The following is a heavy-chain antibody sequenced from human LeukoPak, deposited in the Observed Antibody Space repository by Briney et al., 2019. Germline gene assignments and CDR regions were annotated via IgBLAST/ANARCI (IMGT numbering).Heavy chain of an antibody. CDR2: ISAYNGNI. CDR1: GYTFTSYG. CDR3: ARVLDYGDYGDY. J-gene: IGHJ4*02. Sequence: ASVKVSCKASGYTFTSYGISWVRQAPGQGLEWMGWISAYNGNINYAQKLQGRVTMTTDTSTSTAYMELRSLRSDDTAVYYCARVLDYGDYGDYWGQGTLVTVSS. V-gene: IGHV1-18*01. D-gene: IGHD4-17*01.